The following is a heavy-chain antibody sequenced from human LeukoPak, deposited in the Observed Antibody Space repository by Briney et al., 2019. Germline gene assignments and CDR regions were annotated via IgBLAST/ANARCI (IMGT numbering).Heavy chain of an antibody. V-gene: IGHV3-30*02. CDR1: GFTFSSYG. CDR2: IRYDGSNK. J-gene: IGHJ4*02. Sequence: PGGSLRLSCAASGFTFSSYGAHWVRQAPGKGLEWVAFIRYDGSNKYYADSVKGRFTISRDNSKNTLYLQMNSLRAEDTAVYYCAKVLAVTRYFDYWGQGTLVTVSS. CDR3: AKVLAVTRYFDY. D-gene: IGHD4-17*01.